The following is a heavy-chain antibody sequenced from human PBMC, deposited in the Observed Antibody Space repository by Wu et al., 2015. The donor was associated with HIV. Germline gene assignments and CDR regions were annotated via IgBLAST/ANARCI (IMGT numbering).Heavy chain of an antibody. J-gene: IGHJ5*02. D-gene: IGHD2-2*01. CDR1: GYTFTSYD. V-gene: IGHV1-8*01. CDR2: MNPNSGNT. CDR3: ARGPLHDIVVVPAARLDP. Sequence: QVQLVQSGAEVKKPGASVKVSCKASGYTFTSYDINWVRQATGQGLEWMGWMNPNSGNTGYAQKFQGRVTMTRNTSISTAYMELSSLRSEDTAVYYCARGPLHDIVVVPAARLDPWGQGTLVTVSS.